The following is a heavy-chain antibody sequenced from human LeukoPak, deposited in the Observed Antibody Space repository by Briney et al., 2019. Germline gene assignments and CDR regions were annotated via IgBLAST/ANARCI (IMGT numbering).Heavy chain of an antibody. J-gene: IGHJ4*02. V-gene: IGHV1-18*01. CDR1: GYTFTNYA. Sequence: GASVKVSCKTSGYTFTNYAITWVRQAPGQGLEWMGWISGYNGNTKFAQRAQGRVTMTTDPSASTAYMELTSLTSDDTAVYYCARGEGYSATEYWGQGTQVTVSS. D-gene: IGHD4-11*01. CDR2: ISGYNGNT. CDR3: ARGEGYSATEY.